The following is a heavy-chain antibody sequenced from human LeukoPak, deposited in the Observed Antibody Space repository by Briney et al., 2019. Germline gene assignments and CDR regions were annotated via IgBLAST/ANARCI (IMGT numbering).Heavy chain of an antibody. CDR3: TRDSTKDYYDFWSGYLKRDEEAFDI. CDR1: GFTFGDYA. CDR2: IRSKAYGGTT. Sequence: PGRSLRLSCTASGFTFGDYAMSWVRQAPGKGREWVGFIRSKAYGGTTEYAASVKGRFTISRDDSKSIAYLQMNSLKTEDTAVYYCTRDSTKDYYDFWSGYLKRDEEAFDIWGQGTMVTVSS. D-gene: IGHD3-3*01. V-gene: IGHV3-49*04. J-gene: IGHJ3*02.